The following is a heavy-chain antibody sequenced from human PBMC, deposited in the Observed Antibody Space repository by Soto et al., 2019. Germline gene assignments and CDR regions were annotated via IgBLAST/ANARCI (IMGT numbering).Heavy chain of an antibody. V-gene: IGHV1-8*01. J-gene: IGHJ6*03. Sequence: ASVKVSCKASGYTFTSYDINWVRQATGQGLEWMGWMNPNSGNTGYAQKFQGRVTMTRNTSISTAYMELSSLRSEDTAVYYCARIGSPDYDYIWGSYRTTPYYYYYMDVWGKGTTVTVSS. CDR2: MNPNSGNT. D-gene: IGHD3-16*02. CDR3: ARIGSPDYDYIWGSYRTTPYYYYYMDV. CDR1: GYTFTSYD.